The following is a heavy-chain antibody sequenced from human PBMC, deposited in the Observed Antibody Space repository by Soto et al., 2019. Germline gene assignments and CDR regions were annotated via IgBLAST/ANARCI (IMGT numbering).Heavy chain of an antibody. D-gene: IGHD6-13*01. J-gene: IGHJ4*02. CDR1: GYTFNTYD. CDR3: ARTMGGIAAAGSDF. V-gene: IGHV1-8*01. CDR2: MNPNTGST. Sequence: ASVKVSCKASGYTFNTYDIEWVRLATGQGLEWMGSMNPNTGSTDYAQKLQGRVTMTMTTSISTAYLGLSSLRSDDTAIYYCARTMGGIAAAGSDFWGQGTLVTVSS.